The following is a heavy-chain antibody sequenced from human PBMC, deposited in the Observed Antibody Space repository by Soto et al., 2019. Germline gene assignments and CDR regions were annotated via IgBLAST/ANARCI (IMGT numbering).Heavy chain of an antibody. D-gene: IGHD3-22*01. J-gene: IGHJ6*02. CDR2: IIPIFGTA. CDR3: AKYYYDSTGYYSEHYYRMDL. Sequence: SVKVSCKASGCAFSSYASSWVGQAPGQGLEWMGGIIPIFGTANYAQKFQGRVTITADESTSTDYMELSSLRSEDTAVYYCAKYYYDSTGYYSEHYYRMDLLGQRIQVNVSS. V-gene: IGHV1-69*13. CDR1: GCAFSSYA.